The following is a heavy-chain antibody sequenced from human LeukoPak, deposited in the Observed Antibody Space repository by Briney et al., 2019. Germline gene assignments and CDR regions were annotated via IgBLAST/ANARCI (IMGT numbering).Heavy chain of an antibody. V-gene: IGHV4-59*08. D-gene: IGHD6-13*01. CDR2: IYYSGST. J-gene: IGHJ4*02. Sequence: SETLSLTCTVPGGSISSYYWSWIQQPPGKGLEWIGYIYYSGSTNYNPSLKSRVTISVDTSKNQFSLKLSSVTAADTAVYYCARWSIAAAGTWRYFDYWGQGTLVTVSS. CDR3: ARWSIAAAGTWRYFDY. CDR1: GGSISSYY.